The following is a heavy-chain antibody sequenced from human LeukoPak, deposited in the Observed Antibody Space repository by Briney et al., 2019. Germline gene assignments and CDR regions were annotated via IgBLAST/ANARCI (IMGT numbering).Heavy chain of an antibody. D-gene: IGHD2-15*01. CDR1: GFTFSSYG. CDR2: IWYDGSNK. V-gene: IGHV3-33*01. CDR3: ARDDIVVAIGGMDY. J-gene: IGHJ4*02. Sequence: GGTLRLSCAASGFTFSSYGMHWVRQAPGKGLEWVAVIWYDGSNKYYADSVKGRFTISRDNSKNTLYLQMNSLRAEDTAVYYCARDDIVVAIGGMDYWGQGTLVTVSS.